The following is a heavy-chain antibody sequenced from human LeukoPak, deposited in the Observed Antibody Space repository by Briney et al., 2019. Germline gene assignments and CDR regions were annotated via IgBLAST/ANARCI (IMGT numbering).Heavy chain of an antibody. CDR1: GYTFTSYY. J-gene: IGHJ4*02. V-gene: IGHV1-46*01. CDR2: INPTGGST. Sequence: ASVKVSCKASGYTFTSYYMHWVRQAPGQGLEWMGLINPTGGSTGYAQKFQGRVTMTRDMSISTVYMEMSRLRSDDTAVYYCARESVPAVAARRGLNYWGQGTLVAVSS. D-gene: IGHD6-6*01. CDR3: ARESVPAVAARRGLNY.